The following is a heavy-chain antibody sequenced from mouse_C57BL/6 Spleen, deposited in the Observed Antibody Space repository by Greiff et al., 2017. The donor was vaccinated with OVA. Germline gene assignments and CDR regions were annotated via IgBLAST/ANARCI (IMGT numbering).Heavy chain of an antibody. CDR3: ARNSNYGAMDY. Sequence: EVHLVESGGGLVKPGGSLKLSCAASGFTFSDYGMHWVRQAPEKGLEWVAYISSGSSTIYYADTVKGRFTISRDNAKNTLFLQMTSLRSEDTAMDYCARNSNYGAMDYWGQGTSVTVSS. CDR1: GFTFSDYG. D-gene: IGHD2-5*01. V-gene: IGHV5-17*01. J-gene: IGHJ4*01. CDR2: ISSGSSTI.